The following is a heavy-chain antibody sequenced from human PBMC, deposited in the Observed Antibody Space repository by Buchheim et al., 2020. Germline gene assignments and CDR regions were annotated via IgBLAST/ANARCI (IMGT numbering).Heavy chain of an antibody. CDR1: GFTFSSYG. CDR2: IWYDGSNK. D-gene: IGHD1-26*01. Sequence: QVQLVESGGGVVQPGRSLRLSCAASGFTFSSYGMHWVRQAPGKGLEWVAVIWYDGSNKYYADSVKGRFTISRDNAKNSLYLQMNSLRAEDTAVYYCARDRSGSYLFDYWGQGTL. CDR3: ARDRSGSYLFDY. J-gene: IGHJ4*02. V-gene: IGHV3-33*01.